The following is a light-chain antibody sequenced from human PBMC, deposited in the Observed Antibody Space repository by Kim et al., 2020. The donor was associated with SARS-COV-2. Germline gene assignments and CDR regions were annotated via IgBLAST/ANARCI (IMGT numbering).Light chain of an antibody. CDR2: DAS. CDR1: QDISNY. J-gene: IGKJ2*01. Sequence: DIQLTQSPSSLSASVGDRVTITCQASQDISNYLTWYQQKPGKAPKLLIYDASTLESGVPSRFSGSGSGTDFTFTISSLQPEDIATYYCQQYGNLPTFGQGTKLEIK. V-gene: IGKV1-33*01. CDR3: QQYGNLPT.